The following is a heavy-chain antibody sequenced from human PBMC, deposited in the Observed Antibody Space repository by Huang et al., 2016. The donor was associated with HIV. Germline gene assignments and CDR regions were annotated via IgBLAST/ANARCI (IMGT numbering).Heavy chain of an antibody. V-gene: IGHV3-53*01. CDR3: AIGRYGTPNA. Sequence: EVPLVESGGGLVQPGGSLRLSCAASGFTVNRNYRTWVRQAPGKGLDWVPLLHHGWKAHYADSGKGRFTSSGDISQNTVFLQMSSLRGEDTAVYYCAIGRYGTPNAWGQGTLVTVSS. J-gene: IGHJ5*02. CDR2: LHHGWKA. D-gene: IGHD5-18*01. CDR1: GFTVNRNY.